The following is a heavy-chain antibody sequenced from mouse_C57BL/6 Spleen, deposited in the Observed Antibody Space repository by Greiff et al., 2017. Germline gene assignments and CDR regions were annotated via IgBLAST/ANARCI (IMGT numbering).Heavy chain of an antibody. CDR1: GYTFTDYD. J-gene: IGHJ1*03. CDR3: ARGDYDYGYFDV. CDR2: IYPGSGNT. V-gene: IGHV1-76*01. Sequence: QVQLQQSGAELVRPGASVKLSCKASGYTFTDYDINWVKQRPGQGLEWIARIYPGSGNTYYNEKFKGKATLTAEKSSSSAYMQLSSLTSEDSAVYFCARGDYDYGYFDVWGTGTTVTVSS. D-gene: IGHD2-4*01.